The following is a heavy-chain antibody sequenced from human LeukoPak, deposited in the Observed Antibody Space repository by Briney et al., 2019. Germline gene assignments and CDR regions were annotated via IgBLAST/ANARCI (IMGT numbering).Heavy chain of an antibody. D-gene: IGHD5-18*01. J-gene: IGHJ4*02. CDR1: GYTFTGYY. V-gene: IGHV1-2*02. Sequence: ASVKVSYKASGYTFTGYYMHWVRQAPGQGLEWMGWINPNSGGTNYAQKFQGRVTMTRDTSISTAYMELSRLRSDDTAVYYCARDDGYSYGWVILDYWGQGTLVTVSS. CDR3: ARDDGYSYGWVILDY. CDR2: INPNSGGT.